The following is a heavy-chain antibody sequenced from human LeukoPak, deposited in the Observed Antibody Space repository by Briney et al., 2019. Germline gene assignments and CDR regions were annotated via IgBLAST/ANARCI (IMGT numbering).Heavy chain of an antibody. CDR1: GFTFSSYS. D-gene: IGHD3-22*01. CDR2: IRSSSSYI. J-gene: IGHJ4*02. V-gene: IGHV3-21*01. Sequence: GGSLRLSCPASGFTFSSYSMNWVRQAPGKGLEWVSSIRSSSSYIYYADSVKGRFTISRDNAKNSLYLQMNSLRAEDTAVYYCARDRDDYYDSRGYYYFNWGQGALVTVSS. CDR3: ARDRDDYYDSRGYYYFN.